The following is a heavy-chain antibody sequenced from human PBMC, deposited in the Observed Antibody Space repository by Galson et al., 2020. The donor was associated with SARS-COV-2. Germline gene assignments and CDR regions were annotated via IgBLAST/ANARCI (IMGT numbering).Heavy chain of an antibody. V-gene: IGHV4-34*01. CDR2: INIGGNT. Sequence: SETLSLTCAVYGGSFSDYSWTWIRQPPGKGLEWIGEINIGGNTNYSPSLRNRVTISVDTSKNQFSLKLTSVTAADTSLYYCARGHRGVVPSPVLGLGPFYSYYYMDVWGKGTTVTISS. J-gene: IGHJ6*03. CDR1: GGSFSDYS. CDR3: ARGHRGVVPSPVLGLGPFYSYYYMDV. D-gene: IGHD3-16*01.